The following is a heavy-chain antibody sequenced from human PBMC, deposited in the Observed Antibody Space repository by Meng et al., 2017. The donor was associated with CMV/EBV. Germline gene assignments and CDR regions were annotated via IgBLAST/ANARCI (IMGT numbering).Heavy chain of an antibody. D-gene: IGHD2-2*01. CDR1: GGSISSYY. CDR2: IYYSGST. CDR3: ARRTSRRAFDI. Sequence: ETLSLTCTVSGGSISSYYWSWIRQPPGKGLEWIGYIYYSGSTNYNPSLKSRVTISVDTSKNQFSLKLSSVTAADTAVYYCARRTSRRAFDIWGQGTMVTVSS. J-gene: IGHJ3*02. V-gene: IGHV4-59*01.